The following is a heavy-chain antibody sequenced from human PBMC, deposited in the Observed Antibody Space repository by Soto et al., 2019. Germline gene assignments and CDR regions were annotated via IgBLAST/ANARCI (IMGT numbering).Heavy chain of an antibody. CDR2: ISSGGAT. CDR3: ARVCGSGSYVNYYYYYGMDV. CDR1: GGSISGSYFY. V-gene: IGHV4-39*07. Sequence: SETLSLTCTVSGGSISGSYFYWGWIRQPPGKGLEWIASISSGGATHYNPSLESRLTISADTSKNLFSVELSSVTAADTAVYYCARVCGSGSYVNYYYYYGMDVWGQGTTVTVSS. D-gene: IGHD3-10*01. J-gene: IGHJ6*02.